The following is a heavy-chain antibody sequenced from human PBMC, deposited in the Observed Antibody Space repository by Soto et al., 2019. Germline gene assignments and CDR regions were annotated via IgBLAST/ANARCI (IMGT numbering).Heavy chain of an antibody. CDR1: DTSFSGYY. J-gene: IGHJ4*02. CDR3: ARPHYDSNTFYSFFDY. D-gene: IGHD3-22*01. V-gene: IGHV4-34*12. Sequence: PXATLSLTCAVYDTSFSGYYWSWMRQPPGKGLEWIGEIFHGGSTDYSPSLKSRVTISVDTSKNQFSLELSSVTAADTAVYYCARPHYDSNTFYSFFDYWGQGTLVTVSS. CDR2: IFHGGST.